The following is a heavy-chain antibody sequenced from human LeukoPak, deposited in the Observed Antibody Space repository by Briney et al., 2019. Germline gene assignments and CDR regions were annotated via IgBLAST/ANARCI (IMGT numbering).Heavy chain of an antibody. CDR2: IRYDGSNK. Sequence: GGPLRLSCAASVFTLSVYDMHCARESPRQALEGGTYIRYDGSNKYYADSVKGRFTISRDNSKNTLYLQMNSLRAEDTAVYYCAKGALGSRRHYFFDYWGQGTLVTVSS. CDR3: AKGALGSRRHYFFDY. J-gene: IGHJ4*02. V-gene: IGHV3-30*02. D-gene: IGHD6-13*01. CDR1: VFTLSVYD.